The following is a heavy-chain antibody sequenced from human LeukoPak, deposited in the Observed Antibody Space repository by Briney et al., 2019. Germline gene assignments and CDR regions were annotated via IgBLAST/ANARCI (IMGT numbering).Heavy chain of an antibody. CDR3: ARAVGATPFDY. CDR2: IYYSGST. V-gene: IGHV4-39*07. CDR1: GGSISSSSYY. D-gene: IGHD1-26*01. J-gene: IGHJ4*02. Sequence: SETLSLTCTVSGGSISSSSYYWGWIRQPPGKGLEWIGSIYYSGSTYYNPSLKSRVTISVDTSKNQFSLKLSSVTAADTAVYYCARAVGATPFDYWGQGTLVTVSS.